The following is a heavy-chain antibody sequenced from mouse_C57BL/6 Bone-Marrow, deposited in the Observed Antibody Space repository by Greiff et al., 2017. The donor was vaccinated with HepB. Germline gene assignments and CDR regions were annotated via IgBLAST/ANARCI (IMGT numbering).Heavy chain of an antibody. CDR1: GFSLTSYA. CDR3: ARGTTVVDYWYFDV. CDR2: IWTGGGT. D-gene: IGHD1-1*01. J-gene: IGHJ1*03. V-gene: IGHV2-9-1*01. Sequence: VHLVESGPGLVAPSQSLSITCTVSGFSLTSYAISWVRQPPGKGLEWLGVIWTGGGTNYNSALKSRLSISKDNSKSQVFLKMNSLQTDDTARYYCARGTTVVDYWYFDVWGTGTTVTVSS.